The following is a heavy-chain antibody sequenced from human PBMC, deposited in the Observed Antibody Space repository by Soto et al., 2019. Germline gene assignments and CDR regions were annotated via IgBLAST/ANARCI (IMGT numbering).Heavy chain of an antibody. Sequence: SETLSLTCTVSCGAVSSGTYYWSWIRQPPGKGLEWIGHIYFTGSTNYNPSLKSRVTMSLDTSRNQFSLKLSSVTAADTAVYYCTGGPPRVQWFDPWGLGTLVTVSS. CDR2: IYFTGST. J-gene: IGHJ5*02. CDR3: TGGPPRVQWFDP. V-gene: IGHV4-61*01. CDR1: CGAVSSGTYY.